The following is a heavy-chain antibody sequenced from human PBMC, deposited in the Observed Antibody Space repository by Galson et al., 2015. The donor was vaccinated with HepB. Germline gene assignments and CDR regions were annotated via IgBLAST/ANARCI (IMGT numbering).Heavy chain of an antibody. D-gene: IGHD3-22*01. J-gene: IGHJ4*02. CDR1: GFTVSSHA. V-gene: IGHV3-23*01. Sequence: SLRLSCAASGFTVSSHAMSWVRQAPGKGLESVSAISGSGGSTYYADSVKGRFTISRDNSKNTLYLQMNSLRAEDTAVYYCAKEEGYYDSSGYYPDYWGQGTLVTVSS. CDR3: AKEEGYYDSSGYYPDY. CDR2: ISGSGGST.